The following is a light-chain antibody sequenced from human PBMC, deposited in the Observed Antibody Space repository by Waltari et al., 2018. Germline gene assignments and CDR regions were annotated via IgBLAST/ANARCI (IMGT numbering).Light chain of an antibody. CDR1: TSNIGYNY. J-gene: IGLJ3*02. Sequence: QSVLTQPPSVSAAPGQRVTISCSGSTSNIGYNYVSWYQQLPGTAPKLLIFENNKRPSGIPDRFSGSKSGTSATLGITGLQTGDEADYYCGTWDSSLGWVFGGGTKLTVL. CDR3: GTWDSSLGWV. V-gene: IGLV1-51*02. CDR2: ENN.